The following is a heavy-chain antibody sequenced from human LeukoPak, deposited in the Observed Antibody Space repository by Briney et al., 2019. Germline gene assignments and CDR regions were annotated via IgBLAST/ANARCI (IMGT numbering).Heavy chain of an antibody. CDR3: ARGYYGSGSYENYYYYFMDV. CDR1: GGTFSSYA. Sequence: ASVKVSCKASGGTFSSYAISWVRQAPGQGLERMGGIIPIFGTANYAQKFQGRVTITADESTSTAYMELSSLRSEDTAVYYCARGYYGSGSYENYYYYFMDVWGKGTTVTVSS. CDR2: IIPIFGTA. J-gene: IGHJ6*03. V-gene: IGHV1-69*13. D-gene: IGHD3-10*01.